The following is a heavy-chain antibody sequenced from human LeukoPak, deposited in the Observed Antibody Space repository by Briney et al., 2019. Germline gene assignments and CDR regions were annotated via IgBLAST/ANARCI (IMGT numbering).Heavy chain of an antibody. Sequence: GGSLRLSCAASGFTFSRYWMSWVRQAPGKGLERVASIKQDGSEKYYVDSVKGRFTISRDNAKHSLYLQMNSLRAEDAALYYCARVGDGGTYPRFCYYYYMVGGGKGTTVTVSS. V-gene: IGHV3-7*01. CDR3: ARVGDGGTYPRFCYYYYMVG. CDR1: GFTFSRYW. D-gene: IGHD1-26*01. J-gene: IGHJ6*03. CDR2: IKQDGSEK.